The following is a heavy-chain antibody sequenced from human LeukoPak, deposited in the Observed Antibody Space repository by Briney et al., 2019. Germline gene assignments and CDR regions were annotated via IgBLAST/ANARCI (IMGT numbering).Heavy chain of an antibody. CDR2: ISYDGSNK. Sequence: GGSLRLSCAASGFTFSSYGMHWVRQAPGKGLEWVAVISYDGSNKYYADSVKGRFTISRDNSKNTLYLQMNSLRAEETAVYYCAKDADSYGYGSFDYWGQGTLVTVSS. CDR3: AKDADSYGYGSFDY. V-gene: IGHV3-30*18. CDR1: GFTFSSYG. D-gene: IGHD5-18*01. J-gene: IGHJ4*02.